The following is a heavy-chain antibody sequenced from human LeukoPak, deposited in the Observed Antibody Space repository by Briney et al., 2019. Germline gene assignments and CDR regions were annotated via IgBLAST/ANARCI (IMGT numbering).Heavy chain of an antibody. CDR1: GFTFSSYS. J-gene: IGHJ4*02. CDR2: ISSSSSTI. V-gene: IGHV3-48*04. D-gene: IGHD3-22*01. Sequence: GGSLRLSCAASGFTFSSYSMNWVRQAPGKGLEWVSYISSSSSTIYYADSVKGRFTISRDNAKNSLYLQMNSLRAEDTAVYYCASEIDYYDSSGYHRFDYWGQGTLVTVSS. CDR3: ASEIDYYDSSGYHRFDY.